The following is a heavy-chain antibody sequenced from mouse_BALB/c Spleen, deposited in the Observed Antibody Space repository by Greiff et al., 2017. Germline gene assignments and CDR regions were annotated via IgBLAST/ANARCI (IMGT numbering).Heavy chain of an antibody. CDR1: GFTIKDTY. CDR3: ARNYYYGGSYWYFDV. V-gene: IGHV14-3*02. Sequence: VQLQQSGAELVKPGASVKLSCTASGFTIKDTYMHWVKQRPEQGLEWIGRIDPANGNTKYDPKFQGKATITADTSSNTAYLQISSLTSEDTAVYYCARNYYYGGSYWYFDVWGAGTTVTVSS. D-gene: IGHD1-1*01. CDR2: IDPANGNT. J-gene: IGHJ1*01.